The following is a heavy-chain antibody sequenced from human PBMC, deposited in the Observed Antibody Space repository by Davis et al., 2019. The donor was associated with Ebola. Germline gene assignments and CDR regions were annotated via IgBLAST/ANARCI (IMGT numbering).Heavy chain of an antibody. D-gene: IGHD6-19*01. Sequence: GESLKISCAASGFTFSSYSMNWVRQAPGKGLEWLSYTSSSSSPIYYADSVKGRFTISRDNAKNSLYLQMNSLRAGDTAVYYCARGHSSGWYSAYYYYYYMDVWGKGTTVTVSS. J-gene: IGHJ6*03. V-gene: IGHV3-48*04. CDR2: TSSSSSPI. CDR3: ARGHSSGWYSAYYYYYYMDV. CDR1: GFTFSSYS.